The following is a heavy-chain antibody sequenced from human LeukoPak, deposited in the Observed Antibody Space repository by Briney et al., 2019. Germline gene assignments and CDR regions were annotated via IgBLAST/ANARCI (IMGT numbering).Heavy chain of an antibody. CDR3: ARHRWAEGLHNFDY. CDR2: IHYSGSA. CDR1: GDSIYRTPYY. J-gene: IGHJ4*02. V-gene: IGHV4-39*07. Sequence: SETLSLTCTVFGDSIYRTPYYWGWIRQPPGKGLEYIGNIHYSGSAYYTPSLRSRLTISVDTSKNQFSLKLSSVTAADTAVYYCARHRWAEGLHNFDYWGQGTLVTVSS. D-gene: IGHD4-11*01.